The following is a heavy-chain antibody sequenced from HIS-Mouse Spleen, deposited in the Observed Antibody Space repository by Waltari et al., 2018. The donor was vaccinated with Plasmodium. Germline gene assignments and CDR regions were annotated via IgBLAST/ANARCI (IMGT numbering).Heavy chain of an antibody. CDR3: ARDKPSNYGYFDY. V-gene: IGHV3-74*01. CDR2: IKSDGSST. Sequence: EVQLVASGGGLVTPGGSLGLSCAAAGTHLLTHGMPAVPQAPGKGRVWVSRIKSDGSSTSYADSVKGRFTISRDNAKNTLYLQMNSLRAEDTAVYYCARDKPSNYGYFDYWGQGTLVTVSS. CDR1: GTHLLTHG. D-gene: IGHD4-4*01. J-gene: IGHJ4*02.